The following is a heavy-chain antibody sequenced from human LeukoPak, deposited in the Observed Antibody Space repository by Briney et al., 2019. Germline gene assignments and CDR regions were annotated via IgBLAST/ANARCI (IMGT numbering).Heavy chain of an antibody. V-gene: IGHV1-2*02. Sequence: ASVKVSCKASGYTFTGYYMHWVRQAPGQGLEWMGWINPNSGGTNYAQKLQGRVTMTTDTSTSTAYMELRSLRSDDPAVYYCARDLSGSYFQGYWGQGTLVTVSS. CDR3: ARDLSGSYFQGY. J-gene: IGHJ4*02. CDR1: GYTFTGYY. D-gene: IGHD1-26*01. CDR2: INPNSGGT.